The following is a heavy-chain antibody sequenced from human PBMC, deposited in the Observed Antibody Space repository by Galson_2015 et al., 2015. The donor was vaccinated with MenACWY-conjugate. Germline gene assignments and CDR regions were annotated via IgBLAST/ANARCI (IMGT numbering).Heavy chain of an antibody. J-gene: IGHJ2*01. V-gene: IGHV3-49*03. Sequence: RLSCAASGFTFGDYAMSWFRQAPGKGLEWVGFIRSKGYGGTIEYAASVKGGFTISRDDSKGIAYLQMNSLNTEDTAVYYCTRDGVNMGSTNWYFDLWGRGTLVTVSS. CDR1: GFTFGDYA. CDR3: TRDGVNMGSTNWYFDL. CDR2: IRSKGYGGTI. D-gene: IGHD1-26*01.